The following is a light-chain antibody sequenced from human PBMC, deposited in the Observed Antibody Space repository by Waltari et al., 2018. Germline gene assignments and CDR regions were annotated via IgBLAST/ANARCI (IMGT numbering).Light chain of an antibody. CDR2: GTS. V-gene: IGKV3D-15*01. J-gene: IGKJ1*01. Sequence: IVMTQSPATLSLSPGESATLSCRASQRVRSTFAWFQQKPGQPPRLLIYGTSTRATGMPARFTGSGSGTEFSLTISSLQPEDFATYYCQQYDYWPWTFGQGTRVETK. CDR3: QQYDYWPWT. CDR1: QRVRST.